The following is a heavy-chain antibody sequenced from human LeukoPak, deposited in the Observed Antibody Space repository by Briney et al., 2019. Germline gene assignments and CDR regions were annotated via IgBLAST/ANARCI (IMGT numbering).Heavy chain of an antibody. CDR3: AELGITMIGGV. Sequence: GGSLRLSCATSGFTFITYSMNWVRQAPGKGLEWVSYISSSGSTIYYADSVKGRFTISRDNAKNSLYLQMNSLRAEDTAVYYCAELGITMIGGVWGKGTTVTISS. J-gene: IGHJ6*04. V-gene: IGHV3-48*04. D-gene: IGHD3-10*02. CDR2: ISSSGSTI. CDR1: GFTFITYS.